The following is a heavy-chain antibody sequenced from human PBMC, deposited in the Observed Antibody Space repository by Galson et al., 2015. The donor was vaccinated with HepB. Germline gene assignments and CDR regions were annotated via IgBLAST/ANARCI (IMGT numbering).Heavy chain of an antibody. Sequence: SLRLSCATSGFTFSRYTMHWVRQAPGRGMEWVAVISQDGSITHHADSVKGRFTISRDNSKNTLYLQMNSLRTEDTAVFYCARSEPRTWHNFDYWGQGTLVTASS. J-gene: IGHJ4*02. CDR1: GFTFSRYT. CDR3: ARSEPRTWHNFDY. D-gene: IGHD1-14*01. CDR2: ISQDGSIT. V-gene: IGHV3-30*04.